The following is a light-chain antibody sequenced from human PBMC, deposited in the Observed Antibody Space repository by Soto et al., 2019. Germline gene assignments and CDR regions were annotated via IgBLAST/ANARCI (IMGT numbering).Light chain of an antibody. CDR3: QQNYRNTPWT. J-gene: IGKJ1*01. CDR1: QSISRY. Sequence: DIEMTQSPSSLSASIGETVTVTCRASQSISRYLNWYQQKPGKAPTLLISAASSLERGVPLRFSGGGSGTEFTLTISILQPEDFATYYCQQNYRNTPWTFGQGTKV. CDR2: AAS. V-gene: IGKV1-39*01.